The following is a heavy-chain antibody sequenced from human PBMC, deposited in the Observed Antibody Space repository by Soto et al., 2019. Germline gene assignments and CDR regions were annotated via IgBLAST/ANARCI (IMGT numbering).Heavy chain of an antibody. CDR1: GYSFTSYW. Sequence: LGESLKISCKGSGYSFTSYWISWVRQMPGKGLEWMGRIDPSDSYTNYSPSFQGHVTISADKSISTAYLQWSSLKASDTAMYYCARQSCSSTSCYLHGMDVWGQGTTVTVSS. V-gene: IGHV5-10-1*01. D-gene: IGHD2-2*01. CDR3: ARQSCSSTSCYLHGMDV. CDR2: IDPSDSYT. J-gene: IGHJ6*02.